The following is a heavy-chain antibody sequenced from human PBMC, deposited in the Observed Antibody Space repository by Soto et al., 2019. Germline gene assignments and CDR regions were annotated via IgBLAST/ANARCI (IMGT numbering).Heavy chain of an antibody. V-gene: IGHV3-48*03. Sequence: EVQLVESGGGLVQPGGSLRLSCAASGFTFSSYEMIWVRQAPGEGLECLSYITRGGSILHYADSVKGRFTISRHNAKNYLYLQMNSLRAEDSAVYYCASVWSGYSGAQSWGQGTLVTVSS. CDR2: ITRGGSIL. D-gene: IGHD3-3*01. CDR1: GFTFSSYE. CDR3: ASVWSGYSGAQS. J-gene: IGHJ5*02.